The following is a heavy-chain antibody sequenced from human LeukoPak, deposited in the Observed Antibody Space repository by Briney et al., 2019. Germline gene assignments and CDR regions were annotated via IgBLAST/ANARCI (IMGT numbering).Heavy chain of an antibody. CDR3: ARYSGFYYYYYMDV. Sequence: SETLSLTCAVYGGSFSGYYWSWIRQPPGKGLEWIGEINHSGSTNYNPSLKSRVTISVVTSKNQFSLKLSSVTAADTAVYYCARYSGFYYYYYMDVWGKGTTVTVSS. D-gene: IGHD2-21*01. CDR2: INHSGST. J-gene: IGHJ6*03. V-gene: IGHV4-34*01. CDR1: GGSFSGYY.